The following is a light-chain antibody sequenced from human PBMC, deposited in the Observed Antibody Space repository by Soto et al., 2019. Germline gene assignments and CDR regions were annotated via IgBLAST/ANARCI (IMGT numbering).Light chain of an antibody. CDR1: QTIRSH. CDR3: LLDFRYFWA. J-gene: IGKJ1*01. V-gene: IGKV1-6*01. Sequence: IQMTQFPLSLSASVGDRVTITCRASQTIRSHLNWYQQKPGEAPKLLIYAASILQSGVPSRFSGSGSGTDFTLTISSLQPEDFATYYCLLDFRYFWAFGQGTKV. CDR2: AAS.